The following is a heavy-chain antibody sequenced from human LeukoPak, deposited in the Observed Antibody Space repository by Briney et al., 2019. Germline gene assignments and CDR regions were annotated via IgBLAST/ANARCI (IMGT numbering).Heavy chain of an antibody. J-gene: IGHJ4*02. Sequence: PGGTLRLSCAASGFTFSSYGMIWVRQPPGKGLEWVSSIFPSGGEIHYADSVRGRFTISRDNSKSTLSLQMNSLRAEDTAIYYCATYRQVLLPFESWGQGTLVTVSS. V-gene: IGHV3-23*01. CDR2: IFPSGGEI. D-gene: IGHD2-8*02. CDR3: ATYRQVLLPFES. CDR1: GFTFSSYG.